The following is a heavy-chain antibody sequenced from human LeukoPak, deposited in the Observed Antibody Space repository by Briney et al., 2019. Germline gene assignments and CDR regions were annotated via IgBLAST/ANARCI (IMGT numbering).Heavy chain of an antibody. CDR2: IYSGGST. J-gene: IGHJ4*02. D-gene: IGHD3-10*01. V-gene: IGHV3-53*01. CDR1: GFTFSNYA. CDR3: ARDHYYGSGADY. Sequence: PGGSLRLSCAASGFTFSNYAMRWVRQAPGKGLEWVSIIYSGGSTYYADSVKGRFTISRDNSKNTLYLQMNSLRAEDTAVYYCARDHYYGSGADYWGQGTLVTVSS.